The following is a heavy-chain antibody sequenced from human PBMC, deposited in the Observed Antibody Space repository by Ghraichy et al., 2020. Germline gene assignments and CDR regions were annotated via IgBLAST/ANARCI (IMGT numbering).Heavy chain of an antibody. CDR1: GGSISSSSYY. CDR2: IYYSGST. J-gene: IGHJ3*02. CDR3: ARLKQQLVHVYYLGAFDI. V-gene: IGHV4-39*01. Sequence: SETLSLTCTVSGGSISSSSYYWGWIRQPPGKGLEWIGSIYYSGSTYYNPSLKSRVTISVDTSKNQFSLKLSSVTAADTAVYYCARLKQQLVHVYYLGAFDIWGQGTMVTVSS. D-gene: IGHD6-13*01.